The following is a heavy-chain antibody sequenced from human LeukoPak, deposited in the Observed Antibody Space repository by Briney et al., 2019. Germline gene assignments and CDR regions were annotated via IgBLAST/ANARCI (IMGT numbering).Heavy chain of an antibody. J-gene: IGHJ2*01. CDR1: GFTFSSYC. Sequence: GGSLRLSCAASGFTFSSYCMNRVRQAPGKGLEWVSSISSSGSYIYYADSLKGRFTISRDNAENSLYLQMNSLRAEDTAVYFCARDRATPGWGNWYFDLWGRGTLVTVSS. CDR3: ARDRATPGWGNWYFDL. V-gene: IGHV3-21*01. CDR2: ISSSGSYI. D-gene: IGHD6-19*01.